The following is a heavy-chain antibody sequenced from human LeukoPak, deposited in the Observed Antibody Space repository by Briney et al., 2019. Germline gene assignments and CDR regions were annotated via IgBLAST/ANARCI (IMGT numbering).Heavy chain of an antibody. CDR2: GYYSGST. CDR1: GGSISSTTYY. J-gene: IGHJ4*02. D-gene: IGHD6-13*01. Sequence: PSETLSLTCTVSGGSISSTTYYWGWIRQPPGKGLEWIGTGYYSGSTYYNPSLKSRVTISVDTSKNHFSPKPSSVPAADTAVYYCARLAPMVKPAAGPYTPSPQGWDFINADSWGQGTLVTVSS. CDR3: ARLAPMVKPAAGPYTPSPQGWDFINADS. V-gene: IGHV4-39*02.